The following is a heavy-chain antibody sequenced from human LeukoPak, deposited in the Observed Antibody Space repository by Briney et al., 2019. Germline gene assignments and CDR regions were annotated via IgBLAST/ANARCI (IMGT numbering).Heavy chain of an antibody. Sequence: GGSLRLSCAASGFTFSDYYMSWIRQAPGKGLEWVSYISSSGRTIYYADSVKGRFTISRDNAKNSLYLQMNSLRAEDTAVYYCAVSVGATSEWFDPWGQGTLVTVSS. J-gene: IGHJ5*02. V-gene: IGHV3-11*04. CDR1: GFTFSDYY. CDR2: ISSSGRTI. CDR3: AVSVGATSEWFDP. D-gene: IGHD1-26*01.